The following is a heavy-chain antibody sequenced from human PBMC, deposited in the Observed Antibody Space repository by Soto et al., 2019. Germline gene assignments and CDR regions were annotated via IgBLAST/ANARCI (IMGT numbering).Heavy chain of an antibody. CDR3: AREGPAPYYYYGMDV. Sequence: ASVKVSCKTSGYSFTTYGISWVRQAPGQGLEWMGWISAYNSNTNYAQKLQGRVTMTTDTSTSTAYMELRSLRSDDTAVYYCAREGPAPYYYYGMDVWGQGSTVTVSS. J-gene: IGHJ6*02. CDR1: GYSFTTYG. V-gene: IGHV1-18*01. CDR2: ISAYNSNT.